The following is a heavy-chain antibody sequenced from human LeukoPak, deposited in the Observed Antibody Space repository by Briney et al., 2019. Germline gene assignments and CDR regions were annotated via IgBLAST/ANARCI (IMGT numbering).Heavy chain of an antibody. V-gene: IGHV4-59*01. Sequence: SETLSLTCTVSGGSISSYYWSWIRQPPGKGLERIGYIYYSGSTNYNPSLKSRVTISVDTSKNQFSLKLSSVTAADTAVYYCARGEEDYYYDSSGSSFDPWGQGTLVTVSS. J-gene: IGHJ5*02. CDR2: IYYSGST. CDR1: GGSISSYY. D-gene: IGHD3-22*01. CDR3: ARGEEDYYYDSSGSSFDP.